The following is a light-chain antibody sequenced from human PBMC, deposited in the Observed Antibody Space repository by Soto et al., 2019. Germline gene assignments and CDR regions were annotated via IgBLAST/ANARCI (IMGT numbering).Light chain of an antibody. CDR2: EVS. V-gene: IGLV2-23*02. CDR3: CSYAGSRV. J-gene: IGLJ1*01. CDR1: SSDVGGYNL. Sequence: QSVLTQPASVSGSPGQSITISCTGTSSDVGGYNLVSWYQQHPGKAPKLMIYEVSKRPSGVSNRFSGSKSGNTASLTISGLQAEDEADYYCCSYAGSRVFGTGTKLTVL.